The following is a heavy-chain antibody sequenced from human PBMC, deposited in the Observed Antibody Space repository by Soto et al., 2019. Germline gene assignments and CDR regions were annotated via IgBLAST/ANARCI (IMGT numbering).Heavy chain of an antibody. CDR3: AKDRGLGYYDSSGFHAFDI. J-gene: IGHJ3*02. CDR1: GFTFSSYA. Sequence: EVQLLESGGGLVQPGGSLRLSCAASGFTFSSYAMSWVRQAPGKGLEWVSAISGSGGSTYYADSVKGRFTISRDNSKNTLYLQMNSLRAEDTAVYYCAKDRGLGYYDSSGFHAFDIWGQGTMVTVSS. CDR2: ISGSGGST. V-gene: IGHV3-23*01. D-gene: IGHD3-22*01.